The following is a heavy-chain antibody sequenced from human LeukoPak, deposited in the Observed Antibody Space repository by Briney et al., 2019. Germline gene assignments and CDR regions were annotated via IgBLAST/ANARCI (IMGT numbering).Heavy chain of an antibody. Sequence: PSETLSLTCSVSGGSISSTSYYWGWIRQPPGKGLEWIGSIYYSAITNYNPSLKSRVTISVDTSKNQFSLRLSSVTAADTAVYYSATLLGEWFSSGFDYYMDVWGKGSTVTVSS. CDR3: ATLLGEWFSSGFDYYMDV. D-gene: IGHD3-16*01. CDR2: IYYSAIT. V-gene: IGHV4-39*01. CDR1: GGSISSTSYY. J-gene: IGHJ6*03.